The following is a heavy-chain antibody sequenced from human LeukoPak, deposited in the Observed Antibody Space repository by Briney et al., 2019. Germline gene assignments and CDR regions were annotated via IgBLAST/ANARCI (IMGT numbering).Heavy chain of an antibody. CDR3: ARDSYYDSSGLFDY. J-gene: IGHJ4*02. CDR2: IIPILGIA. V-gene: IGHV1-69*04. CDR1: GGTFSSYT. D-gene: IGHD3-22*01. Sequence: GSSVKVSCKASGGTFSSYTISWVRQAPGQGLEWMGRIIPILGIANYAQKFQGRVTITADKSTSTAYMELSSMRSEDTAVYYCARDSYYDSSGLFDYWGQGTLVTVSS.